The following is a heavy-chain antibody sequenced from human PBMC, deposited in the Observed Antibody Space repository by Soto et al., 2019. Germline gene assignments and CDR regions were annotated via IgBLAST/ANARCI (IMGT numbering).Heavy chain of an antibody. V-gene: IGHV3-30*03. D-gene: IGHD2-15*01. CDR1: GFTFSNYG. CDR2: IFHDGSNK. Sequence: ESGGGMVQPGRSLRLSCAASGFTFSNYGMHWVRRAPGKGLEWMAVIFHDGSNKYYADAVKGRFTISRDNSENTLYLQMNSPRTEETAVYYRATLIPGDTRKSGSATGGKGGWGQGTTVTVSS. J-gene: IGHJ6*02. CDR3: ATLIPGDTRKSGSATGGKGG.